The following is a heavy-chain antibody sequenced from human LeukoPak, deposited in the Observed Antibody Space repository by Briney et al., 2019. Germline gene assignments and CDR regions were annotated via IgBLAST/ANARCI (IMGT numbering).Heavy chain of an antibody. Sequence: PGGSLRLSCAASRLTFSSYSMNWVRQAPGKGLEWISYISCGSSTIYYADSVKGRFTISRDNSKNSLYLHLSSLRAEDTAVYYCARSGSSYDGSQSWFDYWGQGTLVTVSS. V-gene: IGHV3-48*01. CDR1: RLTFSSYS. J-gene: IGHJ4*02. CDR3: ARSGSSYDGSQSWFDY. CDR2: ISCGSSTI. D-gene: IGHD3-22*01.